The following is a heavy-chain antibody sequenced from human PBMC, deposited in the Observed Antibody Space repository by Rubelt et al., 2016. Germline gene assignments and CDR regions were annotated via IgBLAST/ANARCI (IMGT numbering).Heavy chain of an antibody. V-gene: IGHV1-46*01. CDR2: INPKSGRT. Sequence: QVQLVQSGAEVKKPGASLKLSCKTSGYTFVDYYVHWVRQAPGQGLEWMGIINPKSGRTTYAERFQGRVTMTSVTSAPTVFMDLSSLTSEDTAVYYCARTTGITGTTSEDFDYWGQGTLVTVSS. J-gene: IGHJ4*02. CDR1: GYTFVDYY. D-gene: IGHD1-20*01. CDR3: ARTTGITGTTSEDFDY.